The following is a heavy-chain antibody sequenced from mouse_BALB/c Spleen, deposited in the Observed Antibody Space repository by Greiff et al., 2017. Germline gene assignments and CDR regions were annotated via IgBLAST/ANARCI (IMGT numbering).Heavy chain of an antibody. CDR2: IDPENGDT. CDR3: NAYYYGSSYVAY. CDR1: GFNIKDYY. J-gene: IGHJ3*01. D-gene: IGHD1-1*01. V-gene: IGHV14-4*02. Sequence: VQLQQSGAELVRSGASVKLSCTASGFNIKDYYMHWVKQRPEQGLEWIGWIDPENGDTEYAPKFQGKATMTADTSSNTAYLQLSSLTSEDTAVYYCNAYYYGSSYVAYWGQGTLVTVSA.